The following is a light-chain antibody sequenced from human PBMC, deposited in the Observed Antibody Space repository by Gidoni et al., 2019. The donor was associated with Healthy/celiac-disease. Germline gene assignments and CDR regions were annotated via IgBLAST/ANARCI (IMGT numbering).Light chain of an antibody. V-gene: IGKV1-39*01. CDR1: QSISIY. CDR2: AAY. J-gene: IGKJ5*01. CDR3: QQSYSTPEIT. Sequence: DIQMTQSPSSLSASVGDRVTITCRASQSISIYLNWFQQKPGKGPKLLIYAAYSLHSGVPSRFSGSGSGTDFTLTISSLQPEDFATYYCQQSYSTPEITFGQGTRLEIK.